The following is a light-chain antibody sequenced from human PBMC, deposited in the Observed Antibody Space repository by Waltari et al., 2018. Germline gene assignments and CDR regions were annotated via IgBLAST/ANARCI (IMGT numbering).Light chain of an antibody. Sequence: EIVLTQSPGPLSLSPGERATLSCRASQSIGRYLNWYQQKPGQAPRLLIYGASSRAAGIPDRFSGSGSGTDFSLTISRLEPEDFAVYYCQNHERLPAVFGQGTKVEIK. V-gene: IGKV3-20*01. CDR3: QNHERLPAV. CDR2: GAS. CDR1: QSIGRY. J-gene: IGKJ1*01.